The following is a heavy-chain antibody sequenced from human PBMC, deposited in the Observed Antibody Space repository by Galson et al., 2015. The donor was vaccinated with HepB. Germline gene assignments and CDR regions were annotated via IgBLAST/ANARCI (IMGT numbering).Heavy chain of an antibody. CDR3: AHPGEGELGTFDY. CDR1: GFTFSSYG. V-gene: IGHV3-30*03. D-gene: IGHD3-10*01. J-gene: IGHJ4*02. Sequence: SLRLSCAASGFTFSSYGMHWVRQAPGKGLEWVAVISYDGSNKYYADSVKGRFTISRDNSKNTLYLQMNSLRAEDTAVYYCAHPGEGELGTFDYWGQGTLVTVSS. CDR2: ISYDGSNK.